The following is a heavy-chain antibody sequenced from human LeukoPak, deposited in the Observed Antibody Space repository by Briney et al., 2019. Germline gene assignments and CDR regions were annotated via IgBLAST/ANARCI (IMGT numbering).Heavy chain of an antibody. CDR1: GFTFSRYW. J-gene: IGHJ4*02. V-gene: IGHV3-74*01. CDR2: INPDGSTT. CDR3: VRGAPVILDS. D-gene: IGHD4-11*01. Sequence: PGESLRLSCAASGFTFSRYWIHWVRQAPGKGLEWVSRINPDGSTTTYADSVKGRFTISRDNAKNTLYLQMNSLRAEDTALYYCVRGAPVILDSWGQGTLVTVSS.